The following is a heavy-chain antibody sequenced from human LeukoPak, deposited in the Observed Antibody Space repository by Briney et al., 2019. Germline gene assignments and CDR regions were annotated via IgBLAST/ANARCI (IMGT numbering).Heavy chain of an antibody. CDR3: ARGTIAAAGYYYFDY. CDR2: IKQDGSEK. CDR1: GFTFSSYW. J-gene: IGHJ4*02. D-gene: IGHD6-13*01. Sequence: PGWSLRLSCAASGFTFSSYWMSCVRQAPGKGLEWVVNIKQDGSEKYYVDSVKCRLTISRDNAKNSLYLQMNSLRAEDTAVYYCARGTIAAAGYYYFDYWGQGTQVTVSS. V-gene: IGHV3-7*04.